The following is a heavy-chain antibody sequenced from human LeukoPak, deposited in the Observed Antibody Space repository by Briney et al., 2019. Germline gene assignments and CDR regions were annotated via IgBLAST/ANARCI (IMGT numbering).Heavy chain of an antibody. CDR3: ARKENVYYYFDY. D-gene: IGHD3-10*01. Sequence: KPSETPSLTCAVSGYSITSSSWWGWIRQPPGQGLEWIGYIYHSGTTYYNPSLQSRVTMSVDTSKNQFSLKLSSVTAVDTAVYYCARKENVYYYFDYWGQGTLVTVSS. CDR1: GYSITSSSW. V-gene: IGHV4-28*01. CDR2: IYHSGTT. J-gene: IGHJ4*02.